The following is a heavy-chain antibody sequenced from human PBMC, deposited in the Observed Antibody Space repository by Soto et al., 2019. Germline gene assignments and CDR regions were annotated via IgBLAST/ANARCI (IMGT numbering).Heavy chain of an antibody. V-gene: IGHV3-73*02. D-gene: IGHD4-17*01. CDR2: IRSKANSYAT. CDR1: GFAFSGSA. Sequence: EVQLVESGGGLVQPGGSLKLSCAASGFAFSGSAMHWLRQASGKGLEWVGRIRSKANSYATAYAASVKGRFTISRDDSKNTAYLQMNSLKTEDTAVYYCTRRVRRTTVTQDAFDIWGQGTMVTVSS. J-gene: IGHJ3*02. CDR3: TRRVRRTTVTQDAFDI.